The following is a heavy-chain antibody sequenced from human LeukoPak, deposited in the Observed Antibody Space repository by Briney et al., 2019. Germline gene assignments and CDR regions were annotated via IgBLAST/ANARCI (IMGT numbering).Heavy chain of an antibody. CDR2: INPNSGGT. CDR3: ARGGSVSHGYYYDSSGYYYFDY. CDR1: GYTFTGYY. Sequence: ASVKVSCKASGYTFTGYYMHWVRQAPAKGLAWMGWINPNSGGTNYAQKFQGRVTMTRDTSISTAYMELSRLRSDDTAVYYCARGGSVSHGYYYDSSGYYYFDYWGQGTLVTVSS. V-gene: IGHV1-2*02. D-gene: IGHD3-22*01. J-gene: IGHJ4*02.